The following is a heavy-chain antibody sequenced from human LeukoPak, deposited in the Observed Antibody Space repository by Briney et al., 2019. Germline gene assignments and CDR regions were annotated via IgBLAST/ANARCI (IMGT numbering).Heavy chain of an antibody. D-gene: IGHD1-26*01. CDR2: ITGSGRST. Sequence: GGSLRLSCAASGFTFTSYAMSWVRQAPGKGLEWVSAITGSGRSTYYADSVKGRFTISRDNSKNTLYLQMKSLRAEDTALYYCAKLIVGNTEAGDWGQGTLVTVSS. CDR3: AKLIVGNTEAGD. J-gene: IGHJ4*02. CDR1: GFTFTSYA. V-gene: IGHV3-23*01.